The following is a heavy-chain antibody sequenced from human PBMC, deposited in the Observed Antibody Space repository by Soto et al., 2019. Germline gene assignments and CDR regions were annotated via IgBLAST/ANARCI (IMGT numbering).Heavy chain of an antibody. CDR1: GGTFSSYA. V-gene: IGHV1-69*13. Sequence: ASVKVSCKASGGTFSSYAISWVRQAPGQGREWMGGIIPIFGTANYAQKFQGRVTITADESTSTAYMELSSLRSEDTAVYYCAVTVTTPYYYYGMDVWGQGTTVTVSS. CDR3: AVTVTTPYYYYGMDV. CDR2: IIPIFGTA. D-gene: IGHD4-17*01. J-gene: IGHJ6*02.